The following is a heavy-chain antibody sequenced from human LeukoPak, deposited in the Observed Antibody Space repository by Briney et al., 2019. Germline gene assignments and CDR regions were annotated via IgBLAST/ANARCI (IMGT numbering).Heavy chain of an antibody. CDR1: GGSISSGSYY. CDR3: ARGLRGFSGYYIDY. D-gene: IGHD3-22*01. V-gene: IGHV4-61*02. Sequence: TSQTLSLTCTVSGGSISSGSYYWSWIRQPAGKGLEWIGRIYTSGSTNYNPSLKSRVTISVDTSKNQFSLKLSSVTAADTAVYYCARGLRGFSGYYIDYWGQGTLVTVSS. J-gene: IGHJ4*02. CDR2: IYTSGST.